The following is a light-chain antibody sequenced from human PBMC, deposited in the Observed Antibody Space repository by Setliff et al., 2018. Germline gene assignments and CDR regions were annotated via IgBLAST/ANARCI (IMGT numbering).Light chain of an antibody. Sequence: QSALTQPPSASGSPGQSLTISCTGTSSDVGAYNFVSWYQQHPGKAPKLMIYEVTKRPSGVPDRFSGSKSGNTASLTVSGLQAEDEADYYCSSYASSINPYVFGTGTKVT. J-gene: IGLJ1*01. CDR2: EVT. CDR3: SSYASSINPYV. CDR1: SSDVGAYNF. V-gene: IGLV2-8*01.